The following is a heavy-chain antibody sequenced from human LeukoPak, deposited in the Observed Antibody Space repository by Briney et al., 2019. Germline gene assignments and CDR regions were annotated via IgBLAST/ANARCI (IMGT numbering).Heavy chain of an antibody. V-gene: IGHV3-48*03. D-gene: IGHD5-18*01. CDR1: GFTFSSYE. Sequence: GGSLRLSCAASGFTFSSYEMNWVRQAPGKGLEWVSYISSSGSTIYYADSVKGRFTISRDNAKNTLYLQMNSLGAEDTAVYFCARVDTAMGSLDYWGQGILVTVSS. J-gene: IGHJ4*02. CDR2: ISSSGSTI. CDR3: ARVDTAMGSLDY.